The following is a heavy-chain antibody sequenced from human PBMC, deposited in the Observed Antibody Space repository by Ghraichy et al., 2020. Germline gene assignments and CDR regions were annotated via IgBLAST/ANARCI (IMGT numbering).Heavy chain of an antibody. CDR2: IWYDGSNK. CDR3: ARDSRFVVVTVLDY. V-gene: IGHV3-33*01. CDR1: GFTFSSYG. Sequence: GGALRLSCAASGFTFSSYGMHWVRQAPGKGLEWVAVIWYDGSNKYYADSVKGRFTISRDNSKNTLYLQMNSLRAEDTAVYYCARDSRFVVVTVLDYWGQGTLVTVSS. D-gene: IGHD2-21*02. J-gene: IGHJ4*02.